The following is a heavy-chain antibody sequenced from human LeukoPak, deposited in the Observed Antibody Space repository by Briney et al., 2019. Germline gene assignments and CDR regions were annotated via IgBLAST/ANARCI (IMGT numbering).Heavy chain of an antibody. CDR2: IYHSGGT. V-gene: IGHV4-30-2*01. CDR3: ARDSRGYGGNSRAFDI. Sequence: SETLSLTCAVSGGSISSGGYSWSWIRQPPGKGLEWIGYIYHSGGTYYNPSLKSRVTISVDRSKNQFSLKLSSVTAADTAVYYCARDSRGYGGNSRAFDIWGQGTMVTVSS. D-gene: IGHD4-23*01. J-gene: IGHJ3*02. CDR1: GGSISSGGYS.